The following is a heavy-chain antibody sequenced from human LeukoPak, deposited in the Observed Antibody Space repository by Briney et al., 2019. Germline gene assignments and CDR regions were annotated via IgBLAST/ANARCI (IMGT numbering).Heavy chain of an antibody. V-gene: IGHV4-39*01. Sequence: SETLSLTCTVSGGSISSSSYYWGWIRQPPGKGLEWIGSIYYSGSTYYNPSLKSRVTISVDTSKNQFSLKLSSVTAADTAVYYCARMRNPNILIGTNFDYWGQGTLVTVS. CDR2: IYYSGST. CDR3: ARMRNPNILIGTNFDY. J-gene: IGHJ4*02. CDR1: GGSISSSSYY. D-gene: IGHD3-9*01.